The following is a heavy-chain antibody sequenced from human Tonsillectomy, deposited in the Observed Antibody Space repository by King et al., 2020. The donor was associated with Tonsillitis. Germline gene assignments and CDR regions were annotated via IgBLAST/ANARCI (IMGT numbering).Heavy chain of an antibody. V-gene: IGHV3-74*03. CDR1: GFTFGTYW. CDR2: INTDGKRT. Sequence: VQLVESGGGLVQTGGSLRLSCAASGFTFGTYWMHWVRQAPGKGLVWLSRINTDGKRTTYADSVKGRFTVSRDNAKNTLYLQMNSLRADDTAVYYCAREAQARSSYPFKWFDPWGQGTLVTVSS. D-gene: IGHD3-16*01. J-gene: IGHJ5*02. CDR3: AREAQARSSYPFKWFDP.